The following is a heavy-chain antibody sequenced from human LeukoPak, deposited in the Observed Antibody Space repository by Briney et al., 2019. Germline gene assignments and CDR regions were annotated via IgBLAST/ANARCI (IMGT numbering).Heavy chain of an antibody. CDR3: ARYINGAFDY. D-gene: IGHD2-8*01. V-gene: IGHV1-3*01. CDR1: GYTCANYG. Sequence: GASVKVSFKASGYTCANYGVHWVRHAPGQRLEWMGWINGGNGYTKYSQKFQGRVTITGDTSASTAYMELSSLRSEDTAVYYCARYINGAFDYWGQGTLVTVSS. J-gene: IGHJ4*02. CDR2: INGGNGYT.